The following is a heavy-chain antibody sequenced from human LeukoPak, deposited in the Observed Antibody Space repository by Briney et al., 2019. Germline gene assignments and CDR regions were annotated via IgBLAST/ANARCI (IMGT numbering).Heavy chain of an antibody. CDR2: IYPGDSDT. CDR1: GYRFTTYW. D-gene: IGHD1-26*01. V-gene: IGHV5-51*01. CDR3: ARRSGSYGTNDY. Sequence: GESLKISCRASGYRFTTYWIGWVRQMPGKGLEWMGIIYPGDSDTRYSPSFQGQVTISADKSISTAYLQWSSLKASDTAIYYCARRSGSYGTNDYWGQGTLVTVSS. J-gene: IGHJ4*02.